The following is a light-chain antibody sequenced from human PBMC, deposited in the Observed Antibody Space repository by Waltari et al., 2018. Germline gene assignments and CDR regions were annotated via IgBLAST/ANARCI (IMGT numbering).Light chain of an antibody. J-gene: IGKJ1*01. CDR2: GAS. CDR3: QHYVHLPAT. V-gene: IGKV3-20*01. CDR1: QSVRGS. Sequence: SCRASQSVRGSLAWYQQKAGQAPRLLIYGASSRPTGIPDRFSGSGSGTDFSLTISRLEPEDFAVYYCQHYVHLPATFGQGTKVEI.